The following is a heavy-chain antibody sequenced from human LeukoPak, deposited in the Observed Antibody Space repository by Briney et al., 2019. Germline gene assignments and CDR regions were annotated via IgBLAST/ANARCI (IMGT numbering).Heavy chain of an antibody. CDR1: GASPSLQY. V-gene: IGHV4-38-2*02. J-gene: IGHJ5*02. D-gene: IGHD3-3*01. Sequence: SETLSLTCSVSGASPSLQYWSWIRQSPGKGLEWIGSIYHSGSTYYNPSHKRRVTISVDTSKSQFSLKLSSETAADTAVYYCARDPNDFWSGYYLFFPTGFDPWGQGTLVTVSS. CDR2: IYHSGST. CDR3: ARDPNDFWSGYYLFFPTGFDP.